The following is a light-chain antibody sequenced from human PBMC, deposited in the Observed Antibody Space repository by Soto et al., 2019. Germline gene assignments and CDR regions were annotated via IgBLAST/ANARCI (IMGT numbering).Light chain of an antibody. J-gene: IGLJ1*01. CDR3: SSHTTYTTRV. CDR1: SSDIGAYNY. CDR2: EVT. Sequence: QSVLTQPASVSGSPGQSIAISCTGTSSDIGAYNYVSWYQQHPGKAPKLMIHEVTNRPSGVSDRFSGSKSGNTASLTISGLQANDEADYYCSSHTTYTTRVFGTGTKVTGL. V-gene: IGLV2-14*01.